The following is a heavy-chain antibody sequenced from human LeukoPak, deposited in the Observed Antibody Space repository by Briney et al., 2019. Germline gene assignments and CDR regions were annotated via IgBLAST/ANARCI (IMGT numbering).Heavy chain of an antibody. CDR3: AKAPLLLMATITIFGY. CDR2: ISGSGGST. J-gene: IGHJ4*02. CDR1: GFTFSSHA. V-gene: IGHV3-23*01. D-gene: IGHD5-24*01. Sequence: GGSLRLSCAASGFTFSSHAMSWVRQAPGKGLEWVSAISGSGGSTYYADSVKGRFTISRDNSKNTLYLQMNSLRAEDTAVYYCAKAPLLLMATITIFGYWGQGTLVTVSS.